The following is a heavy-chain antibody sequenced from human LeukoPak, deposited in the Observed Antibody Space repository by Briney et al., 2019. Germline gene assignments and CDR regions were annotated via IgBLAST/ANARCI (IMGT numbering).Heavy chain of an antibody. CDR1: GFTFNDYA. Sequence: GGSLRLSCAGSGFTFNDYAMTWVRQAPGKGLEWVSAIFNTGGSTYYADSVKGRFTISRDNSKNTLFLQMNSLRAEDTAVYYCTRPYYGENYYYGMDVWGQGTTVTVSS. CDR2: IFNTGGST. D-gene: IGHD4-17*01. J-gene: IGHJ6*02. V-gene: IGHV3-23*01. CDR3: TRPYYGENYYYGMDV.